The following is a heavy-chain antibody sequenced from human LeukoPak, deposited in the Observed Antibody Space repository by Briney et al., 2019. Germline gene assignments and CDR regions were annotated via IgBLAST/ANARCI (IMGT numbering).Heavy chain of an antibody. CDR2: TVGSGPDT. CDR1: GFAFTNYA. V-gene: IGHV3-23*01. CDR3: AKTLTMILVLRGGFDY. J-gene: IGHJ4*02. Sequence: PGGSLRLSCAASGFAFTNYAMSWVRQTPGKGLEWVSATVGSGPDTYHADSVKGRFTVSRDNSRNTLYLQMNSLRAEDTAVYYCAKTLTMILVLRGGFDYWGQGALVTVSS. D-gene: IGHD3-22*01.